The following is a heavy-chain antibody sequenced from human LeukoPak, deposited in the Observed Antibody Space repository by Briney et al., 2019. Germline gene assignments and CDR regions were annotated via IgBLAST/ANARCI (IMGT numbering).Heavy chain of an antibody. V-gene: IGHV3-48*01. CDR1: GFSFTGYS. D-gene: IGHD3-10*01. CDR2: ITSRSFTI. J-gene: IGHJ4*02. Sequence: GALRLSCAASGFSFTGYSMNWVRQAPGKGLEWLSYITSRSFTIYYADSVKGRFTISRDNAKNSLYLQMNSLGAEDTAVYYCARDQGLYGSGSFPDGKFDYWGQGTLVTVSS. CDR3: ARDQGLYGSGSFPDGKFDY.